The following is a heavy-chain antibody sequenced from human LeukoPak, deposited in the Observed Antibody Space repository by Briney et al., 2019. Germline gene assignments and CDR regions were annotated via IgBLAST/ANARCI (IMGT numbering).Heavy chain of an antibody. Sequence: AGGTLRLSCAASGFTFSSYGMSWVRQAPGKGLEWVAAISGSGGSTYYAASVKGRFTISKDNSKNTLYLQMNSLRAEDTAVYYCAKEGDTPLDYWGQGTLVTVSS. CDR3: AKEGDTPLDY. CDR2: ISGSGGST. D-gene: IGHD5-18*01. CDR1: GFTFSSYG. J-gene: IGHJ4*02. V-gene: IGHV3-23*01.